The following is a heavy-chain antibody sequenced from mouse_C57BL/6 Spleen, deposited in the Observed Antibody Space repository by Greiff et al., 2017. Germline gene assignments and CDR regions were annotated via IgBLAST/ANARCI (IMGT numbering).Heavy chain of an antibody. CDR1: GYTFTDYN. CDR2: INPNNGGT. CDR3: AREEGNYYGNLAWFAY. J-gene: IGHJ3*01. V-gene: IGHV1-18*01. D-gene: IGHD2-1*01. Sequence: EVQLQQSGPELVKPGASVKIPCKASGYTFTDYNMDWVKQSHGKSLEWIGDINPNNGGTIYNQKFKGKATLTVDKSSSTAYMELRSLTSEDTAVYYCAREEGNYYGNLAWFAYWGQGTLVTVSA.